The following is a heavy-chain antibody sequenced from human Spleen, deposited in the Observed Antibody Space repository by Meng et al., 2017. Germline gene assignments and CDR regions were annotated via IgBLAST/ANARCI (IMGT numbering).Heavy chain of an antibody. CDR1: CYTYTSYG. J-gene: IGHJ5*02. Sequence: QVQLGQAGAEVKKPVASMNVSCKASCYTYTSYGIRWVPQAPGQGLGWMGRISPYDDNTDYERELQRRVTMTTDKSTRTAYMDLRGLRADDTAVYYCATGGGASWVDPWGQGTLVTVSS. V-gene: IGHV1-18*01. D-gene: IGHD3-16*01. CDR3: ATGGGASWVDP. CDR2: ISPYDDNT.